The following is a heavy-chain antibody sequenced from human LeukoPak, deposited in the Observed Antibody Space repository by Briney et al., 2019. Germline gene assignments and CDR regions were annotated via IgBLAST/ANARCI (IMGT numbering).Heavy chain of an antibody. D-gene: IGHD3-22*01. Sequence: SETLSLTCAVYGGSFSGYYWSWIRQPPRQGLGWDGDINHSGSNNYHPSLKRRVTISEDTSKNQFLLQLRAVTAADTAVYYGARTPYDSSGYYYLFLDYWGQGTLVTVSS. CDR3: ARTPYDSSGYYYLFLDY. CDR1: GGSFSGYY. V-gene: IGHV4-34*01. J-gene: IGHJ4*02. CDR2: INHSGSN.